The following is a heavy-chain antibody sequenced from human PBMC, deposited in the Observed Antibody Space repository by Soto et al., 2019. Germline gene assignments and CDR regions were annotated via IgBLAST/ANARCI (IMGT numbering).Heavy chain of an antibody. V-gene: IGHV4-31*03. CDR2: IYYSGST. Sequence: TSETLSLTCTVSGGSISSGGYDWSWIRQHPGKCLEWIGYIYYSGSTYYNPSLKSRVTISVDTSKNQFSLKLSSVTDEDTAVYYCVRGVPGDQTYFWYGMDVWGQGTTVTVSS. CDR3: VRGVPGDQTYFWYGMDV. J-gene: IGHJ6*02. D-gene: IGHD7-27*01. CDR1: GGSISSGGYD.